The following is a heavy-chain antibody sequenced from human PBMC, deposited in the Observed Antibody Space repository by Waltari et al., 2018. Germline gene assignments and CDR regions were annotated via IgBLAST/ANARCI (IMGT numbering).Heavy chain of an antibody. J-gene: IGHJ3*02. Sequence: EVQLVESGGGLVQPGGSLRLSCAASGFTFSSYWMHWVRQAPGKGLVWVSRINSDGSSTSYADSVKGRFTISRDNAKNTLYLQMNSLRAEDTAVYYCARGYCSGGSCRRVAFDIWGQGTMVTVSS. CDR3: ARGYCSGGSCRRVAFDI. V-gene: IGHV3-74*01. CDR2: INSDGSST. CDR1: GFTFSSYW. D-gene: IGHD2-15*01.